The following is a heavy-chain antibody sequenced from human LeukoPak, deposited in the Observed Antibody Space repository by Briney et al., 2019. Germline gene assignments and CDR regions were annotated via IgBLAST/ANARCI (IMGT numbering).Heavy chain of an antibody. D-gene: IGHD2-15*01. CDR1: GFTFSSYA. CDR2: IPYDGSNK. V-gene: IGHV3-30-3*01. CDR3: ARAYAAKNWFDP. Sequence: GGSLRLSCAASGFTFSSYAIHWVRQAPGKGLEWVAVIPYDGSNKYYADSVKGRFTISRDNSKNTLYLQMNSLRAEDTAVYYCARAYAAKNWFDPWGQGTLVTVSS. J-gene: IGHJ5*02.